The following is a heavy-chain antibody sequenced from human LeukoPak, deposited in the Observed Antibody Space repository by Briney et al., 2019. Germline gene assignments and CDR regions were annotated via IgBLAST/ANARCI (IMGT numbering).Heavy chain of an antibody. CDR1: GYTCTTYG. J-gene: IGHJ4*02. CDR2: ISPNNGNT. D-gene: IGHD3-10*01. Sequence: ASVKVSCNTSGYTCTTYGISWVRQATGQGLEWVGWISPNNGNTNYTQNFKGRVTITRDTSTSTAYMELRSLRSDDTALYYCARHYGSGTYLFVCYWGQGTLVTVAS. CDR3: ARHYGSGTYLFVCY. V-gene: IGHV1-18*01.